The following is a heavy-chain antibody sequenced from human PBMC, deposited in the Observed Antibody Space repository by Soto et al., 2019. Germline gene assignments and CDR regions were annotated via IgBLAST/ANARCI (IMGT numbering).Heavy chain of an antibody. D-gene: IGHD6-19*01. CDR2: IYHSGST. Sequence: QVQLQESGPGLVKPSGTLSLTCAVSGGSISSSNWWSWVRQPPGKGLEWIGEIYHSGSTNYNPSLKSRVTISVDKSMNQFSLKLSSVTAADTAVYYCAREGGTQYSSGWYGHWGQGTLVTVSS. J-gene: IGHJ4*02. CDR1: GGSISSSNW. CDR3: AREGGTQYSSGWYGH. V-gene: IGHV4-4*02.